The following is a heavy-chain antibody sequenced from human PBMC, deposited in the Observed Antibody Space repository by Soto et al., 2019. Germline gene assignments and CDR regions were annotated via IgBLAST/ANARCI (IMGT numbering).Heavy chain of an antibody. D-gene: IGHD5-18*01. CDR2: INPNSGGT. Sequence: ASVKVSCKASGYTFTGYYMHWVRQAPGQGLEWMGWINPNSGGTNYAQKFQGRVTTTRDTSISTAYMELSRLRSDDTAVYYCARDKGGRYSYGSKTYYFDYWGQGTLVTVSS. CDR3: ARDKGGRYSYGSKTYYFDY. CDR1: GYTFTGYY. V-gene: IGHV1-2*02. J-gene: IGHJ4*02.